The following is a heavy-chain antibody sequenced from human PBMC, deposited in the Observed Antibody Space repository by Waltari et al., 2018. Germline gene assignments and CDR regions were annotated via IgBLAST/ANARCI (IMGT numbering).Heavy chain of an antibody. CDR3: ARDSSSLGWFDP. V-gene: IGHV4-34*01. J-gene: IGHJ5*02. D-gene: IGHD6-13*01. Sequence: QVQLQQWGAGLLKPSETLSLTCAVYGGSFSGYYWSWIRQPPGKGLEWIGEINHSGSANYNPSLKRRVTISVDTSKNQFSLKLSSVTAADTAVYYCARDSSSLGWFDPWGQGTLVTVSS. CDR1: GGSFSGYY. CDR2: INHSGSA.